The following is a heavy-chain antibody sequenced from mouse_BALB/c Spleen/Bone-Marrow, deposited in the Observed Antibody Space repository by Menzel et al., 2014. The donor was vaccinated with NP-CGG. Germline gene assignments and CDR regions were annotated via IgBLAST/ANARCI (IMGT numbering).Heavy chain of an antibody. Sequence: QVQLQQSGPGLVQPSQSLSIPCTVSGFSLTSYGVHWVRQSPGKGLEWLGVIWSGGSTDYNAAFISRLSISKDKSKSQVFFKMNSLQANDTAIYYCARNTYYGNPFAYWGQGTLVTVSS. V-gene: IGHV2-2*02. CDR3: ARNTYYGNPFAY. D-gene: IGHD2-10*01. CDR2: IWSGGST. CDR1: GFSLTSYG. J-gene: IGHJ3*01.